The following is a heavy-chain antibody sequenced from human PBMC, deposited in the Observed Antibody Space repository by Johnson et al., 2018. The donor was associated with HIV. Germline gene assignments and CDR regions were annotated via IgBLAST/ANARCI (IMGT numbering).Heavy chain of an antibody. Sequence: MQLVESGGGVVQPGRSLRLSCAASGFTVSSNYMSWVRQAPGKGLEWVSAISGSGGSTYYADSVKGRFTISRDNSKNTLYLQMNSLRAEDTAVYYCAKDPGWFGEPGDAFDIWGQGTMVTVSS. V-gene: IGHV3-23*04. CDR3: AKDPGWFGEPGDAFDI. J-gene: IGHJ3*02. D-gene: IGHD3-10*01. CDR1: GFTVSSNY. CDR2: ISGSGGST.